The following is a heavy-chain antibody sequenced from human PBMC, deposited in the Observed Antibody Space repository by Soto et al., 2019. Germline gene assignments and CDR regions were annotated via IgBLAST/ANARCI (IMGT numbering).Heavy chain of an antibody. V-gene: IGHV3-30*18. Sequence: QVQLVESGGGVVQPGRSLRLSCAASGLTFSAAGMHWVRQAPGKGLEWVAFIANDGRSEYYADSVKGRFTISRDNSQNRLYLQMNGLRAEDTAVYYCAKGKGRTAIDYWGQGTLVSVSS. CDR2: IANDGRSE. J-gene: IGHJ4*02. CDR3: AKGKGRTAIDY. CDR1: GLTFSAAG.